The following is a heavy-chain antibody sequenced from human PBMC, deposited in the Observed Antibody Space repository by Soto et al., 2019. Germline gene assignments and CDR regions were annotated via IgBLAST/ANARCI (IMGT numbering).Heavy chain of an antibody. CDR1: GYTFAGYY. CDR3: ARGYCSGGSCYPTWKGYYYGMDV. CDR2: INPNSGGT. J-gene: IGHJ6*02. Sequence: ASVKVSCKASGYTFAGYYIHWVRQAPGQGLEWMGWINPNSGGTNYAQKFQGWVTMTRDTFISTAYMELSRLRSDDTAVYYCARGYCSGGSCYPTWKGYYYGMDVWGQGTTVTVSS. V-gene: IGHV1-2*04. D-gene: IGHD2-15*01.